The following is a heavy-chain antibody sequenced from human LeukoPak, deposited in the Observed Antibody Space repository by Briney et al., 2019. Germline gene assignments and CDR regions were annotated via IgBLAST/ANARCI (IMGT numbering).Heavy chain of an antibody. J-gene: IGHJ4*02. D-gene: IGHD3-16*01. V-gene: IGHV3-53*01. CDR2: IYSGGTT. CDR3: ARDYALDL. Sequence: GSLRLSCAASGFTVSTNYMSWVRQAPGKGLEWVSVIYSGGTTYYADSVRGRFTISRDNSKNTLYLQMNSLRAEDTAMYYCARDYALDLWGQGTLVTVSS. CDR1: GFTVSTNY.